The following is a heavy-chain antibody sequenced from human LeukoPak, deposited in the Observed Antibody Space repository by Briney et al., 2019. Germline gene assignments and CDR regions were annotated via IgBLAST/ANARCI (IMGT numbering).Heavy chain of an antibody. CDR1: GGSFSGYY. CDR2: INHSGST. Sequence: SETLSLTCAVYGGSFSGYYWDWIRQPPGKGLEWIGEINHSGSTNYNPSLKSRVTISVDTSKNQFSLKLSSVTAADTAVYYCARGSSGSYYNYFDYWGQGTLVTVSS. J-gene: IGHJ4*02. V-gene: IGHV4-34*01. D-gene: IGHD1-26*01. CDR3: ARGSSGSYYNYFDY.